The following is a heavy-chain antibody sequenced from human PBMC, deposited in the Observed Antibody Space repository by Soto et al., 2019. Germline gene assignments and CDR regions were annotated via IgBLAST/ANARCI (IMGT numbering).Heavy chain of an antibody. V-gene: IGHV3-11*01. CDR3: VRGNFYYGMDV. J-gene: IGHJ6*02. CDR2: MSGSGDAI. Sequence: GGSLRLSCTTSGFTFSDYYMTWVRQAPGKGLEWISYMSGSGDAIYYAGSVKGRFTISRDNAKNSLHLEMNSLRVEDTAMYYCVRGNFYYGMDVWGQGTTVTVSS. CDR1: GFTFSDYY.